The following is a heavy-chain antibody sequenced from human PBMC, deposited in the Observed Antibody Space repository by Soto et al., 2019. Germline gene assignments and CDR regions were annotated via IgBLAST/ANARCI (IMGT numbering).Heavy chain of an antibody. D-gene: IGHD3-3*01. J-gene: IGHJ4*02. CDR1: GGSFKSGSYS. V-gene: IGHV4-61*01. CDR2: VYHTGRT. Sequence: PSETLFLTCTVSGGSFKSGSYSWSWIRQPPGKGLEWTGYVYHTGRTSYNPSLKSRVSISMDTSKNQFSLNLDSVTAADTAVYFCARDFAYFDSWGQGTLVTVSS. CDR3: ARDFAYFDS.